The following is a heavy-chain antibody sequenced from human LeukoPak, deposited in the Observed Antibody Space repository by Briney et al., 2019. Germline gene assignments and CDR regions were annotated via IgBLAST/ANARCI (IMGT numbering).Heavy chain of an antibody. V-gene: IGHV1-69*13. CDR2: IIPIFGTA. J-gene: IGHJ6*03. CDR3: ASSGGLRYFDWSHMDV. D-gene: IGHD3-9*01. CDR1: GGTFISYA. Sequence: SVKVSCKASGGTFISYAISWVRQAPGQGLEWMGGIIPIFGTANYAQKFQGRVTITADESTSTAYMELSSLRSEDTAVYYCASSGGLRYFDWSHMDVWGKGTTVTVSS.